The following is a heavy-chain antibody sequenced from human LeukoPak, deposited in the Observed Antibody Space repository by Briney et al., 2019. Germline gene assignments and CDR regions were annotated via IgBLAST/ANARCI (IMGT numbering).Heavy chain of an antibody. V-gene: IGHV3-7*01. J-gene: IGHJ5*02. CDR2: INEDGSQK. CDR3: ASSTYSSSPS. CDR1: GFTSTNYW. Sequence: GSLRLSCAASGFTSTNYWMIWVRQAPGKGLEWVANINEDGSQKYYVGSVEGRFTISRDNAKNSLYLQMNSLRAEDTAVYYCASSTYSSSPSWGQGTLVTVSS. D-gene: IGHD6-6*01.